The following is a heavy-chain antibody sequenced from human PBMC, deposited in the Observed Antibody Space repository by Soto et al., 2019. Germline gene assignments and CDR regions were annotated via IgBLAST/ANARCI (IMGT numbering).Heavy chain of an antibody. V-gene: IGHV2-5*02. CDR2: IYWDDDN. CDR3: AHRRPYSNSPEYFFDY. Sequence: QITLKESGPTLVKPTQTLTLTCTFSGFSLSTSGVDVGWIRQPPGKALEWLALIYWDDDNRYSPSLKSRLTITKDTSKNQVVLTMTNMDPLDTATYYCAHRRPYSNSPEYFFDYWGQGTLVTVSS. J-gene: IGHJ4*02. CDR1: GFSLSTSGVD. D-gene: IGHD6-6*01.